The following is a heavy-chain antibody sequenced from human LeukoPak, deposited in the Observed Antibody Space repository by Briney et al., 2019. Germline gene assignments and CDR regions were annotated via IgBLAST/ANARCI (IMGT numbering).Heavy chain of an antibody. D-gene: IGHD2-21*01. CDR3: VMGDWYFES. Sequence: GGSLRLSCATSGFNFSDSRMTWVRQAPGKGLQWVANINRDGTEKHFLDSVEGRFTISRDNAKKSLYLLMNSLRPQDTAVYFCVMGDWYFESWGQGTLVTVSS. J-gene: IGHJ4*02. V-gene: IGHV3-7*04. CDR2: INRDGTEK. CDR1: GFNFSDSR.